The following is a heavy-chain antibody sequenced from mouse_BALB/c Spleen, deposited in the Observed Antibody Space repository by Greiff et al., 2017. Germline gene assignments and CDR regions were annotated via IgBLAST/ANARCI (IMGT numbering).Heavy chain of an antibody. CDR3: ARIYYYDSSYDAMDY. J-gene: IGHJ4*01. V-gene: IGHV5-6-5*01. D-gene: IGHD1-1*01. CDR1: GFTFSSYA. Sequence: EVKLMESGGGLVKPGGSLKLSCAASGFTFSSYAMSWVRQTPEKRLEWVASISSGGSTYYPDSVKGRFTISRDNARNILYLQMSSLRSEDTAMYYCARIYYYDSSYDAMDYWGQGTSVTVSS. CDR2: ISSGGST.